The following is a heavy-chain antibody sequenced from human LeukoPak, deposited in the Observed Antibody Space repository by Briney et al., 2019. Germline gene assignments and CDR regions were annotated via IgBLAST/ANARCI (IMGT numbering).Heavy chain of an antibody. Sequence: PSETLSLTCTVSGDSISSYYWSWIRQPPGKGLEWIGYIYYSGSTNYNPSLKSRVTISVGTSKNQFSLKLSSVTAADTAVYYCARGYYSLDVWGQGTTVTVSS. V-gene: IGHV4-59*01. CDR2: IYYSGST. CDR1: GDSISSYY. CDR3: ARGYYSLDV. J-gene: IGHJ6*02.